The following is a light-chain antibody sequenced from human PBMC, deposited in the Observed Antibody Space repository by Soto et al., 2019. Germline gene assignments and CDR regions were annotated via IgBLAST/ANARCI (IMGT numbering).Light chain of an antibody. CDR2: GNS. Sequence: QSVLTQPPSVSGAPGQRVTISCTGSSSNIGAGYDVHWYQQLPGTAPKLLIYGNSNRPSGVPDRFYGSKSGTSASLAITGLQAEDEADYYCQSYDSSLSAPYVFGTGTKVTVL. CDR3: QSYDSSLSAPYV. CDR1: SSNIGAGYD. V-gene: IGLV1-40*01. J-gene: IGLJ1*01.